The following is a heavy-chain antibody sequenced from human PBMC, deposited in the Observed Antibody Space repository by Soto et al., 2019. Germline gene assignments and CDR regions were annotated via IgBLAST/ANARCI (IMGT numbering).Heavy chain of an antibody. Sequence: TSVKVSCKASGYTFTNYDINWVRQATGQGPEWMGWMNPNSGDTGFAQNFQGRVTMTRDTFIRTAYMELSSLRSEDTAVYYCARVGGNWNDDYFDYWGQGTLVTVS. V-gene: IGHV1-8*01. CDR2: MNPNSGDT. D-gene: IGHD1-1*01. J-gene: IGHJ4*02. CDR1: GYTFTNYD. CDR3: ARVGGNWNDDYFDY.